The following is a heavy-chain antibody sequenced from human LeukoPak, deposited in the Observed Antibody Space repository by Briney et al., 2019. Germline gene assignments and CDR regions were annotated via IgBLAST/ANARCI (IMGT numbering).Heavy chain of an antibody. CDR2: IYHSGST. V-gene: IGHV4-59*08. D-gene: IGHD2-2*01. J-gene: IGHJ4*02. Sequence: PSEALSLTCTVSGGSISSYYWSWIRQPPGKRLEWIGYIYHSGSTNYNSSLKSRVTISVDTSKNQFSLKLSSVPAADTTVYYRARHAAFAEYQSHLTHFDYWGQGTLVTVSS. CDR3: ARHAAFAEYQSHLTHFDY. CDR1: GGSISSYY.